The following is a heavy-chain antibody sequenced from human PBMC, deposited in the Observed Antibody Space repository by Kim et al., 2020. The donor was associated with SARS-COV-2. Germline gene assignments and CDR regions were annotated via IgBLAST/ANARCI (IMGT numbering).Heavy chain of an antibody. CDR3: VKDLSDTTYYSAFDT. D-gene: IGHD1-26*01. V-gene: IGHV3-64D*06. J-gene: IGHJ4*02. Sequence: GGSLRLSCSASGFIFSSYGMHWVRQAPGKGLRYVSTISGNGHSTYYADSVKDRFTISRDNSKNTLHLQMSSLRPEDTALYYCVKDLSDTTYYSAFDTWGQGTLVSCST. CDR2: ISGNGHST. CDR1: GFIFSSYG.